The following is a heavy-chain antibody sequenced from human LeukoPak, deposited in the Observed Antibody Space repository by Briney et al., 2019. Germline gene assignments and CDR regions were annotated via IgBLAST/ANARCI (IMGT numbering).Heavy chain of an antibody. J-gene: IGHJ4*02. CDR2: IIPIFGTA. CDR1: GGTFSSYA. V-gene: IGHV1-69*01. CDR3: ARDWPGYKAAAAPWRDYYFDY. Sequence: GAPVKVSCKASGGTFSSYAISWVRQAPGQGLEWMGGIIPIFGTANYAQKFQGRVTITADESTSTAYMELSSLRSEDTAVYYCARDWPGYKAAAAPWRDYYFDYWGQGTLVTVSS. D-gene: IGHD6-13*01.